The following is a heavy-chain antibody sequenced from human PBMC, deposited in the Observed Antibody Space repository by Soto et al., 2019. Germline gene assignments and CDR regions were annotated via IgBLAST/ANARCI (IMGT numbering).Heavy chain of an antibody. V-gene: IGHV1-46*01. CDR3: ATDWGASDSIVVPAAQETEDYIGYLDGMDV. Sequence: SVKVSCKASGYIFISHYIHWVRQAPGQGFEWMGIINPNGGSTSYAQKFKGRVTMTRDTSTSTVYMELSSLRSEDTAVCYCATDWGASDSIVVPAAQETEDYIGYLDGMDVWGQGTTVTVSS. CDR1: GYIFISHY. D-gene: IGHD2-2*01. CDR2: INPNGGST. J-gene: IGHJ6*01.